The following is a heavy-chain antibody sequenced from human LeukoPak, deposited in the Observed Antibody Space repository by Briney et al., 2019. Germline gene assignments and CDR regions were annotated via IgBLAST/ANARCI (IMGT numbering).Heavy chain of an antibody. J-gene: IGHJ6*03. Sequence: SETLSLTCTVSGGSISSSSYYWGWIRQPPGKGLEWIGSIYYSGSTYYNPSLKSRVTISVDTSKNQFSLKLSSVTAADTAVYYCARNGYSYGYSYYYYMDVWGKGTTVTVSS. CDR3: ARNGYSYGYSYYYYMDV. CDR1: GGSISSSSYY. D-gene: IGHD5-18*01. V-gene: IGHV4-39*07. CDR2: IYYSGST.